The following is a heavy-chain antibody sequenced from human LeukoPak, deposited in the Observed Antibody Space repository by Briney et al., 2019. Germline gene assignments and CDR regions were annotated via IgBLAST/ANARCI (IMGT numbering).Heavy chain of an antibody. J-gene: IGHJ4*02. Sequence: PSETLSLTCTVSGGSISSYYWSWIRQPPGKGLEWIGYIYYSGSTNYNPSLKSRVTISVDTSKNQFSLKLSSVTAADTAVYYCARDFATSGPGPDWGQGTLVTVSS. CDR3: ARDFATSGPGPD. D-gene: IGHD3-10*01. CDR2: IYYSGST. V-gene: IGHV4-59*12. CDR1: GGSISSYY.